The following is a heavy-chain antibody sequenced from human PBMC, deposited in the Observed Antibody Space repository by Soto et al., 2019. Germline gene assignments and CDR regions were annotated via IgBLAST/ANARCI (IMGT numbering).Heavy chain of an antibody. Sequence: ASVKVSCPASGGTFSSYAISWVLQAPGQGLEWMGGIIPIFGTANYAQKFQGRVTITADESTSTAYMELSSLRSEDTAVSYCARGGIGVVYISRWLDDSGQGSLVTISS. V-gene: IGHV1-69*13. CDR3: ARGGIGVVYISRWLDD. J-gene: IGHJ5*02. CDR2: IIPIFGTA. CDR1: GGTFSSYA. D-gene: IGHD3-3*01.